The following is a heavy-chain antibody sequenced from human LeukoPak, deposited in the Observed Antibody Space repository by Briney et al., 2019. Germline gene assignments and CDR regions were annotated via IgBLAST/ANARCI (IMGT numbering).Heavy chain of an antibody. CDR2: IKSKTDGGTT. CDR3: TTKGVAAAGTFYYYYMDV. J-gene: IGHJ6*03. Sequence: GGSLRLSCAASGFTFSNAWMSWVRQAPGKGLEWVGRIKSKTDGGTTDYAAPVKGRFTISRDDSKNTLYLQMNSLKTEDTAVYYCTTKGVAAAGTFYYYYMDVWGKGTTVTVSS. V-gene: IGHV3-15*01. D-gene: IGHD6-13*01. CDR1: GFTFSNAW.